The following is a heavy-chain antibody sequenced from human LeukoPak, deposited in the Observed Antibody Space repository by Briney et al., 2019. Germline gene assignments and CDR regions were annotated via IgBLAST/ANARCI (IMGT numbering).Heavy chain of an antibody. J-gene: IGHJ4*02. Sequence: SETLSLTCTVSGGSISSGDYYWSWIRQPPGKGLEWIGYIYYSGSTYYNPSLKSRVTISVDTSKNQFSLKLSSVTAADTAVYYCASQYYGSEEPPFDHWGQGTLVTVSS. D-gene: IGHD3-10*01. CDR1: GGSISSGDYY. CDR2: IYYSGST. CDR3: ASQYYGSEEPPFDH. V-gene: IGHV4-30-4*01.